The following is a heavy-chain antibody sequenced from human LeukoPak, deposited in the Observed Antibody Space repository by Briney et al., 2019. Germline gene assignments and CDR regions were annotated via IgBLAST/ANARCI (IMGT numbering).Heavy chain of an antibody. CDR3: ASRKVDSSGYEQFDY. Sequence: SAPLSLTCTVSGGSISSGGYYWSWIRLHPGKGLEWIGYIYYSGSTYYNPSLKSRVTISVDTSKNQFSLKLSSVTAADTAVYYCASRKVDSSGYEQFDYWGQGTLVTVSS. V-gene: IGHV4-31*03. CDR2: IYYSGST. J-gene: IGHJ4*02. D-gene: IGHD3-22*01. CDR1: GGSISSGGYY.